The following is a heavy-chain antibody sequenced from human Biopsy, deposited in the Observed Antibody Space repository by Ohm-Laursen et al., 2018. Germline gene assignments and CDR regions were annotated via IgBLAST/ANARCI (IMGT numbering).Heavy chain of an antibody. D-gene: IGHD2-2*02. J-gene: IGHJ6*02. V-gene: IGHV4-34*01. CDR2: VNHSGCT. CDR1: GSSFNDYS. CDR3: ARGLLKTKYTTAWYGLATYPKPSGYYYWGLDV. Sequence: SETLSLTCAVFGSSFNDYSWTWIRQSPGRGLEWIGEVNHSGCTKYRPSLESRVTISGDTSRNQFFLRLTSVTAADTAVYYCARGLLKTKYTTAWYGLATYPKPSGYYYWGLDVWGQGTTVIVSS.